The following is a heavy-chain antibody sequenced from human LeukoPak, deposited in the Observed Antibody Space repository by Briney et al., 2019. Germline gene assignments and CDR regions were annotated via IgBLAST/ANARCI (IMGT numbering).Heavy chain of an antibody. V-gene: IGHV3-48*04. CDR1: GFTFSSYN. CDR2: ISSSGSTI. CDR3: ARDAVDILTGSTYPDAFDI. D-gene: IGHD3-9*01. Sequence: GGSLRLSCAASGFTFSSYNMNWVRQAPGKGLEWVSYISSSGSTIYYADSVKGRFTISRDNAKNSLYLQMNSLRAEDTAVYYCARDAVDILTGSTYPDAFDIWGQGTMVTVSS. J-gene: IGHJ3*02.